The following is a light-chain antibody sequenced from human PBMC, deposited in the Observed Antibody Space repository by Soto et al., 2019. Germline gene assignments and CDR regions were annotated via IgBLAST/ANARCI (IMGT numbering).Light chain of an antibody. Sequence: EIVLXQXPXXLSLSPGERATLSCRASQSVTNNYLAWYQQKPGQAPRLLIYDASSRAAGIPDRFSGSGSGTGFTLTISRLEPEDFAVYYCQQYGSSPPNTFGQGTRLEIK. V-gene: IGKV3-20*01. CDR2: DAS. CDR3: QQYGSSPPNT. CDR1: QSVTNNY. J-gene: IGKJ5*01.